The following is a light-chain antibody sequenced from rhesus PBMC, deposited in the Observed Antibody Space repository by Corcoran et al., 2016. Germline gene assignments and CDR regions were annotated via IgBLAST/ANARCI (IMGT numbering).Light chain of an antibody. CDR3: QQYNDWNN. J-gene: IGKJ2*01. CDR1: QSVSNN. Sequence: EIVMTQSPATLSLSPGERATLSCRASQSVSNNLAWYQQKPGQPPRLLIYYASNRATGIPDRFSGSGSGTGFTLTISSLAPEDVGLYYCQQYNDWNNFGQGTKVEIK. V-gene: IGKV3-35*01. CDR2: YAS.